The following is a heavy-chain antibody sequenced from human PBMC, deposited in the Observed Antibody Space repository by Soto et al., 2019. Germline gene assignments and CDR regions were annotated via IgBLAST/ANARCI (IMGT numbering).Heavy chain of an antibody. J-gene: IGHJ4*02. D-gene: IGHD6-19*01. CDR1: GFTFNTFA. Sequence: GGSLRLSCVTSGFTFNTFAMSWVRRAPGQGLEWVSAISISGDRTYYADSVKGRFFISRDNSNNTLFLRVSSLRVEDTATYYCAKAGSSVCRNYFDHWRQGAPVTVSA. V-gene: IGHV3-23*01. CDR3: AKAGSSVCRNYFDH. CDR2: ISISGDRT.